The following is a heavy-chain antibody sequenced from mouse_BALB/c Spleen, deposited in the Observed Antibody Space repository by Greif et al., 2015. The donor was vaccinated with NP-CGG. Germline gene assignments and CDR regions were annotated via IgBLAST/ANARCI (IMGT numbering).Heavy chain of an antibody. CDR3: ARYDYGYYAMDY. CDR1: GYAFSSYW. D-gene: IGHD2-4*01. CDR2: IYPGDGDT. Sequence: VQLQQSGAELVRPGSSVKISCKASGYAFSSYWMNWVKQRPGQGLEWIGQIYPGDGDTNYNGKFKGKATLTADKSSSTAYMPLSSLTSEDSAVYFCARYDYGYYAMDYWGQGASVTVSS. J-gene: IGHJ4*01. V-gene: IGHV1-80*01.